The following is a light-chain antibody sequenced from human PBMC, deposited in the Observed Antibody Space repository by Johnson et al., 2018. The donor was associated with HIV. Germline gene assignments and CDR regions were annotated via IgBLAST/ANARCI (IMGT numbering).Light chain of an antibody. J-gene: IGLJ1*01. Sequence: QSVLTQPPSVSAAPGQEVTISCSGSSSNIGHNSVSWYQQFPGTAPKLLIYDNNKRPSGIPDRFSGSKSGTSATLGITGLQTGDEADYYCGTWDSSLRVGFFGTGSKGTVL. CDR2: DNN. V-gene: IGLV1-51*01. CDR1: SSNIGHNS. CDR3: GTWDSSLRVGF.